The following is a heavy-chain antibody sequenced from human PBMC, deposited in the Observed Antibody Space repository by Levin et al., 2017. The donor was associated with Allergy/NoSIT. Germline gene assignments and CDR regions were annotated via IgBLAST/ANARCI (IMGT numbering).Heavy chain of an antibody. CDR1: AGAMSTYY. CDR3: ARGGGDSSSSQDFDF. Sequence: GSLRLSCTVSAGAMSTYYWNWIRQPPGKGLEWIGYISYSGSTDYNPSLKNRVTISKDTSKNQFSLKVTSVTAADTAVYYCARGGGDSSSSQDFDFWGQGTLVTVSS. V-gene: IGHV4-59*01. CDR2: ISYSGST. J-gene: IGHJ4*02. D-gene: IGHD6-6*01.